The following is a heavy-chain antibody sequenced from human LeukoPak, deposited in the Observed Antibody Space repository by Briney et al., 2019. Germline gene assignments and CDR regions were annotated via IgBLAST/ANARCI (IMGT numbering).Heavy chain of an antibody. CDR3: ARAKVGAFDI. V-gene: IGHV3-30-3*01. Sequence: QPGGSLRLSCAASGFTLSSYAMHWVRQAPGKGLEWAAVISYDGSNKYYADSVKARFTISRDNSKNTLYLQMNSLRAEDTAVYYCARAKVGAFDIWGQGTMVTVSS. CDR2: ISYDGSNK. CDR1: GFTLSSYA. J-gene: IGHJ3*02. D-gene: IGHD1-26*01.